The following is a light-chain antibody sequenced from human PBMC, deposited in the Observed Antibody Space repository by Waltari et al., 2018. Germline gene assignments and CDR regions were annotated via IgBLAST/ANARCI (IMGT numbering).Light chain of an antibody. J-gene: IGLJ2*01. CDR1: SSDVRGYNY. CDR2: DVS. V-gene: IGLV2-14*03. CDR3: SSYISSSTLEL. Sequence: QSALTQPASVSGAPGQSITISCTRTSSDVRGYNYVSWYQQHPGKAPKLMIYDVSNRPSGVSNRFSGSKSGNTASLTISGLQAEDEADYYCSSYISSSTLELFGGGTSLTVL.